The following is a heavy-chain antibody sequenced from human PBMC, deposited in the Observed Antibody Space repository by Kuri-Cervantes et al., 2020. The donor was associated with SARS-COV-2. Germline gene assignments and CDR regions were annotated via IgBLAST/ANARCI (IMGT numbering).Heavy chain of an antibody. Sequence: GGSLRLSCAASGFTFSSYWMGWVRQAPGKGLVWVSRINPDGSYTNNADSVKGRFTLSRDNAKNMLFLQMNSLRAEDTAVYYCVRDGDHWNFDYWGQGTLVTVSS. CDR1: GFTFSSYW. D-gene: IGHD1-1*01. CDR3: VRDGDHWNFDY. V-gene: IGHV3-74*01. J-gene: IGHJ4*02. CDR2: INPDGSYT.